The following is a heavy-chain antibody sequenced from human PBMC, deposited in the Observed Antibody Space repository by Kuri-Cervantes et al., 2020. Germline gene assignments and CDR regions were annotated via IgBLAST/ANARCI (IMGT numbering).Heavy chain of an antibody. J-gene: IGHJ5*02. D-gene: IGHD2-2*01. CDR2: IYYSGST. V-gene: IGHV4-59*13. CDR3: ARDPVTYRSSTSCYGGWFDP. Sequence: ESLKISCTVSGGSISSYYWSWIRQPPGKGLEWIGYIYYSGSTNYNPSLKSRVTISVDTSKNQVSLKLSSVTAADTAVYYCARDPVTYRSSTSCYGGWFDPWGQGTLVTVSS. CDR1: GGSISSYY.